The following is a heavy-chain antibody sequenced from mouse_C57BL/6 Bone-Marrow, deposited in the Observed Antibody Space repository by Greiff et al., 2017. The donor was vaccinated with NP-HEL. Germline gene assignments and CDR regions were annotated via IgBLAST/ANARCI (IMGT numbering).Heavy chain of an antibody. CDR2: YPGSGNTY. Sequence: VQLQQSGPELVKPGASVKIPCKASGYTFTDYNMDWVKQKPGKGLEWIGEIYPGSGNTYYNEKFKGKATLTADTSSSTAYMQLSSLTSEDSAVYFCADYYGSSSLPYYFDYWGQGTTLTVSS. CDR1: YTFTDYNM. J-gene: IGHJ2*01. D-gene: IGHD1-1*01. V-gene: IGHV1-83*01. CDR3: DYYGSSSLPYYFDY.